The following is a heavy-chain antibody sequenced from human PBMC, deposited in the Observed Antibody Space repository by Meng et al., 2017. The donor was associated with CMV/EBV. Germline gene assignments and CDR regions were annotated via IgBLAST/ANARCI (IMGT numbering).Heavy chain of an antibody. CDR1: GYTFTSYY. D-gene: IGHD6-13*01. Sequence: ASVKVSCKASGYTFTSYYMHWVRQAPGQGLEWMGIINPSGGSTSYAQKFQGRVTMTRDTSTSTVYMELSSLRSEDTAAYYCARDPTRNSSSWYGLNYWGQGTLVTVSS. V-gene: IGHV1-46*01. CDR3: ARDPTRNSSSWYGLNY. J-gene: IGHJ4*02. CDR2: INPSGGST.